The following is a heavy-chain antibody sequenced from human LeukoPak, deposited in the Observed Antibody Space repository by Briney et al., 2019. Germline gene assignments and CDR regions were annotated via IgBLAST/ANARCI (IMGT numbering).Heavy chain of an antibody. CDR1: GGSISSSSYY. CDR2: IYYSGST. CDR3: ASRADCSSTSCPYYYYYYGMDV. V-gene: IGHV4-39*01. D-gene: IGHD2-2*01. Sequence: PSETLSLNCTVSGGSISSSSYYWGWIRQPPGKGLEWIGSIYYSGSTYYNPSLKSRVTISVDTSKNQFSLKLSSVTAADTAVYYCASRADCSSTSCPYYYYYYGMDVWGQGTTVTVSS. J-gene: IGHJ6*02.